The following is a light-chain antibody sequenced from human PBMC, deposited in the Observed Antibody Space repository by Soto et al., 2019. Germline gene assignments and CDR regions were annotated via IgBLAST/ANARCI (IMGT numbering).Light chain of an antibody. CDR2: DAS. V-gene: IGKV3-11*01. Sequence: EIVLTQSPATLSLSPGERATLSCRASQSVRSNLAWYQHKPGQAPRLLIYDASNRATGIPGRFSGSGSGTDFTLTISNLEPEDFAVYYCQQRSNWPPYTFGQGTKLEIK. CDR1: QSVRSN. J-gene: IGKJ2*01. CDR3: QQRSNWPPYT.